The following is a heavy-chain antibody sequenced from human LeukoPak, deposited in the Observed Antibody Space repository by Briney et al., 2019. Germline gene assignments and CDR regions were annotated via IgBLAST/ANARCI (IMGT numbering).Heavy chain of an antibody. J-gene: IGHJ4*02. CDR2: ISSSSSYI. V-gene: IGHV3-21*01. CDR3: AKVGVGATPIDY. Sequence: GGSLRLSCAASGFTFSSYSMNWVRQAPGKGLEWVSSISSSSSYIYYADSVKGRFTISRDNAKNSLYLQMNSLRAEDTAVYYCAKVGVGATPIDYWGQGTLVTVSS. D-gene: IGHD1-26*01. CDR1: GFTFSSYS.